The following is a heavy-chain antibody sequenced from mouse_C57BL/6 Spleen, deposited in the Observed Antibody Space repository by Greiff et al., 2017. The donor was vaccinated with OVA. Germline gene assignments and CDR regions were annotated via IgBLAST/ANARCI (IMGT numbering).Heavy chain of an antibody. CDR1: GYSITSGYY. Sequence: EVQLLESGPGLVKPSQSLSLTCSVTGYSITSGYYWNWIRQFPGNKLEWMGYISYDGSNNYNPSLKNRISITRDTSKNQFFLKLNSVTTEDTATYYCARDRSSSYDYWGQGTTLTVSS. CDR2: ISYDGSN. CDR3: ARDRSSSYDY. D-gene: IGHD1-1*01. J-gene: IGHJ2*01. V-gene: IGHV3-6*01.